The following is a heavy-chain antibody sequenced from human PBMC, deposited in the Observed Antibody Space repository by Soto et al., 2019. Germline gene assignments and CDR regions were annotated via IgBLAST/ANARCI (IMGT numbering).Heavy chain of an antibody. D-gene: IGHD3-22*01. CDR2: IKSKTDGGTT. CDR3: TTDSYSTIIIVRFDY. CDR1: GFTFSNAW. V-gene: IGHV3-15*07. J-gene: IGHJ4*01. Sequence: GGPLRLSCAASGFTFSNAWINWISQAPGKGLEWVGRIKSKTDGGTTDYAAPVKGRFAISRDDSNNMVYLQMNSLKIEDTAVYYCTTDSYSTIIIVRFDYWGHGTLVTVSS.